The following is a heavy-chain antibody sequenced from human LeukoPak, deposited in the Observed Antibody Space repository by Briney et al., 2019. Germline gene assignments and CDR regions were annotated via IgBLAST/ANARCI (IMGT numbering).Heavy chain of an antibody. CDR3: ARDLGGLIVPIGFLADAYDV. CDR2: IRSDSATI. V-gene: IGHV3-48*01. Sequence: GGSLRLSCVGSGFTFSSYSMNWVRQAPGKGLEWLSYIRSDSATIYYADSAKGRFTISRDNAKNSLYLQMNNLSAEDTAVYYCARDLGGLIVPIGFLADAYDVWGQGTVVTVSS. D-gene: IGHD1-26*01. CDR1: GFTFSSYS. J-gene: IGHJ3*01.